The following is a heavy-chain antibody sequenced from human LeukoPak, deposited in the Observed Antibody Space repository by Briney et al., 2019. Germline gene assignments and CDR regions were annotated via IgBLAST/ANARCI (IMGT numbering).Heavy chain of an antibody. D-gene: IGHD6-13*01. CDR1: GFTFSDYY. CDR2: ISSSGSTI. Sequence: GGSLRLSCAASGFTFSDYYMSWIRQAPGRGLEWVSYISSSGSTIYYADSVKGRFTISRDNAKNSLYLQMNSLRAEDTAVYYCARVYSSSWPRGSFDYWGQGTLVTVSS. J-gene: IGHJ4*02. CDR3: ARVYSSSWPRGSFDY. V-gene: IGHV3-11*04.